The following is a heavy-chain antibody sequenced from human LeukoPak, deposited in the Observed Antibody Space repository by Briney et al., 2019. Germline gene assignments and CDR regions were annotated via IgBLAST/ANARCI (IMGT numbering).Heavy chain of an antibody. CDR3: ARGSFGEHRTKTFDP. D-gene: IGHD3-10*01. CDR1: GGTFSSYA. J-gene: IGHJ5*02. V-gene: IGHV1-69*06. Sequence: GASVKVSCKASGGTFSSYAISWVRQAPGQGLEWMGGIIPIFGTANYAQKFQGRVTITADKSTSTAYMELSSLRSEDTAVYYCARGSFGEHRTKTFDPWGQGTLVTVSS. CDR2: IIPIFGTA.